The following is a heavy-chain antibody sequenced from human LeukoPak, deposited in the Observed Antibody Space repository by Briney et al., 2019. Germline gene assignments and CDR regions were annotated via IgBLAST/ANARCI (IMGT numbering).Heavy chain of an antibody. V-gene: IGHV3-30*18. J-gene: IGHJ4*02. CDR1: GFTFSNYG. CDR3: AKGGYTSSWFYFDY. Sequence: GGSLRLSCAASGFTFSNYGMHWVRQAPGKGLEWVAVIPYDGSNKYYADSVKGRFTISRDNSKNTLYLQMNSLRAEDTAVYYCAKGGYTSSWFYFDYWGQGTLVTVSS. D-gene: IGHD6-13*01. CDR2: IPYDGSNK.